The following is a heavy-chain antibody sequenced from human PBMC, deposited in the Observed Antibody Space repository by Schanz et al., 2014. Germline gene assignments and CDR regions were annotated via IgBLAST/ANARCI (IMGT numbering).Heavy chain of an antibody. D-gene: IGHD1-7*01. CDR1: GFTFSNYW. Sequence: EMQVVESGGGSVQPGGSLRVSCAASGFTFSNYWMSWVRQAPGKGPEWVANIKQDGSEKFYVDSVKGRFTISRDNAKNALYLQMNSLRAEDTAVYYCAKGRMTATNFFDSWGQGTLVTVSS. J-gene: IGHJ4*02. CDR2: IKQDGSEK. CDR3: AKGRMTATNFFDS. V-gene: IGHV3-7*01.